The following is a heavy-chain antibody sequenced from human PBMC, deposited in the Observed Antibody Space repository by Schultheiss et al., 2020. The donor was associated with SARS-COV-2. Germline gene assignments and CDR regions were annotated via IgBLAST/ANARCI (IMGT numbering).Heavy chain of an antibody. V-gene: IGHV3-23*01. CDR2: ISGSGGST. Sequence: GGSLRLSCVASGFTFSTYSMNWVRQAPGKGLEWVPAISGSGGSTYYADSVKGRFTISRDNSKKTLYLQMNSLRAEDTAVYYCARDLSGSGYFYWGQGTLVTVSS. D-gene: IGHD3-22*01. CDR1: GFTFSTYS. CDR3: ARDLSGSGYFY. J-gene: IGHJ4*02.